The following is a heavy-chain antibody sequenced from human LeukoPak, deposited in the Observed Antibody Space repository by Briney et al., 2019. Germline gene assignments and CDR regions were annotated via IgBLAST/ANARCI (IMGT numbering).Heavy chain of an antibody. Sequence: GGSLRLSCAASGFTFSNYAMGWVRQAPGKGLEWVSAISGSGDGTYYADSVKGRFTISRDNSKNTLYLQLNSLRAEDTAVYYCAKLIVGATESGFDYWGQGTLVTVSS. CDR2: ISGSGDGT. D-gene: IGHD1-26*01. CDR1: GFTFSNYA. CDR3: AKLIVGATESGFDY. J-gene: IGHJ4*02. V-gene: IGHV3-23*01.